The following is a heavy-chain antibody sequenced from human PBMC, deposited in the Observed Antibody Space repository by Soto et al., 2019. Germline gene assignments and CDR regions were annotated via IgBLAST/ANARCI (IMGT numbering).Heavy chain of an antibody. D-gene: IGHD6-13*01. CDR2: ICYRGIT. CDR1: GGSFSSGAYH. J-gene: IGHJ5*02. V-gene: IGHV4-31*03. CDR3: ARMSATGTRWFDP. Sequence: QVQLQESGPGLVKPSQTLSLTCTVSGGSFSSGAYHWSWVRQHPGQGLEWIASICYRGITYSNPSLKSRLSMSVDTSKNQFSLNLTSVTAADTAVYHCARMSATGTRWFDPWGQGTLVTVSS.